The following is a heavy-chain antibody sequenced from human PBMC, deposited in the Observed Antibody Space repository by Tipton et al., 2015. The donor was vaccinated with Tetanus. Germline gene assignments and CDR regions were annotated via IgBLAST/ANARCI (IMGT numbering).Heavy chain of an antibody. CDR2: IYYSGDT. D-gene: IGHD3-3*01. CDR3: ARSHVVRLAPFGEEIPRCGRFDP. Sequence: LRLSCTVSGGTISNYYWNWIRQSPGKGLEWLGNIYYSGDTDYNPSLQSRATISLDTAKNHFSLRLNSVTAADTAVYYCARSHVVRLAPFGEEIPRCGRFDPWGQGTLVTVSS. V-gene: IGHV4-59*01. J-gene: IGHJ5*02. CDR1: GGTISNYY.